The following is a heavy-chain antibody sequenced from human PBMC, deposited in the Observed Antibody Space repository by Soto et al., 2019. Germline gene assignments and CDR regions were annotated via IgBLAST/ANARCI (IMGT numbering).Heavy chain of an antibody. Sequence: PGGSLRLSCAASGFTFYYHAVHWVRQAPGKGLEWVSGISWNSGSIGYADSVKGRFTISRDNAKNSLYLQMNSLRAEDTALYYCAKTGCSSTSCYTYSYYYMDVWGKGTTVTVSS. D-gene: IGHD2-2*01. CDR3: AKTGCSSTSCYTYSYYYMDV. CDR2: ISWNSGSI. CDR1: GFTFYYHA. J-gene: IGHJ6*03. V-gene: IGHV3-9*01.